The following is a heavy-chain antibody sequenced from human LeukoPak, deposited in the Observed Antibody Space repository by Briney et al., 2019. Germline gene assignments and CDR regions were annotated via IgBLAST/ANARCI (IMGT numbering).Heavy chain of an antibody. CDR2: ISYDGSNK. D-gene: IGHD3-10*01. V-gene: IGHV3-30*01. Sequence: PGGSLRLSCAASGFTFSSYAMHWVRQAPGKGLEWVAVISYDGSNKYYADSVKGRFTISRDNSKNTLYLQMNSLRAEDTAVYYCARDRGFGELFYWGQGTLVTVSS. CDR1: GFTFSSYA. CDR3: ARDRGFGELFY. J-gene: IGHJ4*02.